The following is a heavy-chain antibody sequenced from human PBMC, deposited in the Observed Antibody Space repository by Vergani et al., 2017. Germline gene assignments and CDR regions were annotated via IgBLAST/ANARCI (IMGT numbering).Heavy chain of an antibody. CDR3: AKDKEGGYIRNYFDY. V-gene: IGHV3-30-3*01. Sequence: QVQLVESGGGVVQPGRSLRLSCAASGFTFSSYAMHWVRQAPGKGLEWVAVISYDGSNKYYADSVKGRFTISRDNSKNTLYLQMNSLRAEDTAVYYCAKDKEGGYIRNYFDYWGQGTLVTVSS. CDR2: ISYDGSNK. CDR1: GFTFSSYA. J-gene: IGHJ4*02. D-gene: IGHD5-12*01.